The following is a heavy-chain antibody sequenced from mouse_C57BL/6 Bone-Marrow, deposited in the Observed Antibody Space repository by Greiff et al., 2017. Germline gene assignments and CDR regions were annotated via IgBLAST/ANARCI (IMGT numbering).Heavy chain of an antibody. Sequence: EVQVVESGGGLVKPGGSLKLSCAASGFTFSNYAMSWVRQTPEKRLEWVATISDGGSYTSYPPNVKGRFTISRDNANNTLYLQMSQLKSEDTAMYYSARDLLCYYGFDYGGQGTTLTVSS. CDR2: ISDGGSYT. V-gene: IGHV5-4*01. J-gene: IGHJ2*01. CDR3: ARDLLCYYGFDY. D-gene: IGHD1-1*01. CDR1: GFTFSNYA.